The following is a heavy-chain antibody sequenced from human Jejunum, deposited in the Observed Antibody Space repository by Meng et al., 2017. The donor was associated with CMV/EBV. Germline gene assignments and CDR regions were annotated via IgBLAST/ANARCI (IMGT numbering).Heavy chain of an antibody. V-gene: IGHV3-15*01. D-gene: IGHD3-10*01. CDR2: VKSKIDGETI. J-gene: IGHJ4*02. CDR1: FSLSNAW. Sequence: FSLSNAWMSWVRQAPGKGPEWVARVKSKIDGETIQYAAPVKGRFTISRDDSKSILSLQMNSLRTDDTAVYYCARSIDYGAGSYPFDYWGQGTLVTVSS. CDR3: ARSIDYGAGSYPFDY.